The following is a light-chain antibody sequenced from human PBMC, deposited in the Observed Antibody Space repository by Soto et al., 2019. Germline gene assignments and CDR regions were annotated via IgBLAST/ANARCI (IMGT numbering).Light chain of an antibody. Sequence: EIVLTQSPGTLSLSPGERATLSCRASQGVSGSYLAWYQQKPGQAPRLLIYGASTRATGIPDRFSGSGSGTDFTLTISSLEPEDFAVYYCRQYGVSSGTLGQGTNLEIK. V-gene: IGKV3-20*01. CDR3: RQYGVSSGT. CDR2: GAS. J-gene: IGKJ2*01. CDR1: QGVSGSY.